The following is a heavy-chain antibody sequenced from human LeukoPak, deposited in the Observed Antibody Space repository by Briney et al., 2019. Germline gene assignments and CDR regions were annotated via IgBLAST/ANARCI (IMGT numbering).Heavy chain of an antibody. CDR3: ARGNLNTELYYYYGMDV. J-gene: IGHJ6*02. Sequence: SETLSLTCAVYGGSFSGYYWSWIRQPPGKGLEWIGEINHSGSTNYNPSLKSRVTISVDTSKNQFSLKLSSVTAADTAVYYCARGNLNTELYYYYGMDVWGQGTTVTVSS. D-gene: IGHD5-18*01. CDR1: GGSFSGYY. CDR2: INHSGST. V-gene: IGHV4-34*01.